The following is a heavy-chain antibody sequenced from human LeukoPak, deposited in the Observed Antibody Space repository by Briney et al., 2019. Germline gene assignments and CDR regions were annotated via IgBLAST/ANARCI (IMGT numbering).Heavy chain of an antibody. Sequence: PSETLSLTCAVYGGSFSGYYWSWIRQPPGKGLEWIGSIYYSGSTYYNPSLKSRVTISVDTSKNQFSLKLSSVTAADTAVYYCAREATAMVFYYYYYGMDVWGQGTTVTVSS. CDR1: GGSFSGYY. V-gene: IGHV4-34*01. CDR3: AREATAMVFYYYYYGMDV. D-gene: IGHD5-18*01. J-gene: IGHJ6*02. CDR2: IYYSGST.